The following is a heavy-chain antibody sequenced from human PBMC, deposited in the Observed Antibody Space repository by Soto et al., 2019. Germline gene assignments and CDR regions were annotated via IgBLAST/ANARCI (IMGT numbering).Heavy chain of an antibody. CDR3: TTLRYFDWLSSFY. D-gene: IGHD3-9*01. J-gene: IGHJ4*02. V-gene: IGHV3-15*01. Sequence: PGGSLRLSCAASGLTFSNAWMSWVRQAPGKGLEWVGRIKSKTDGGTTDYAAPVKGRFTISRDDSKNTLYLQMNSLKTEDTAVYYCTTLRYFDWLSSFYWGQGTLVTVSS. CDR2: IKSKTDGGTT. CDR1: GLTFSNAW.